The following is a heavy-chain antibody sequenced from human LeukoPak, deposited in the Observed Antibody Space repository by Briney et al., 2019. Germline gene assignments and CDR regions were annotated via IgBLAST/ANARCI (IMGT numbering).Heavy chain of an antibody. J-gene: IGHJ4*02. V-gene: IGHV1-2*02. CDR3: ARGSEYYSDQ. CDR1: GYTFIGYY. Sequence: ASVKVSCKASGYTFIGYYIHWVRQAPGQGLEWMGWINPQSGDTNYRKKFQGRVTVTRDTSITTGYMELRRLTSDDTAVYFCARGSEYYSDQWGQGTLVTISS. CDR2: INPQSGDT.